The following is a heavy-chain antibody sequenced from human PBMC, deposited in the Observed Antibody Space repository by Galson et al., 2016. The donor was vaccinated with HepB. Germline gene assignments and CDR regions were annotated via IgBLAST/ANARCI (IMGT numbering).Heavy chain of an antibody. CDR1: GGSITSSDW. D-gene: IGHD3-10*01. V-gene: IGHV4-4*02. J-gene: IGHJ4*02. Sequence: LSLTCSVSGGSITSSDWWSWVRQPPGKGLEWIAEIHYNGRPNHSPSLKSRVTISVDKSRNQFSLKLSSVTAADTAVYYCARGELALGFDYWGQGALVTASS. CDR2: IHYNGRP. CDR3: ARGELALGFDY.